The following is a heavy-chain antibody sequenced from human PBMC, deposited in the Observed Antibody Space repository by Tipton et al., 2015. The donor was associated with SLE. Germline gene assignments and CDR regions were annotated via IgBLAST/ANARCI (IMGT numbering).Heavy chain of an antibody. V-gene: IGHV4-39*07. Sequence: TLSLTCTVSGGSIRSSRHFWGWIRQPPGKGLEWIGVLYYSGNTYYNPSLKSPVTLSIDTSKNQFSLKMRSVTAADTAFYFCSRGYCSDGVCYGFGFFDYWVQGNLVTVSS. CDR2: LYYSGNT. CDR3: SRGYCSDGVCYGFGFFDY. CDR1: GGSIRSSRHF. J-gene: IGHJ4*02. D-gene: IGHD2-8*01.